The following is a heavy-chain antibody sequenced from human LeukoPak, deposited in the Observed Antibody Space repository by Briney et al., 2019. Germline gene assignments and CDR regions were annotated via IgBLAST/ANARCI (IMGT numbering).Heavy chain of an antibody. CDR2: IYSGGST. CDR3: ARDLFGVVTADDAFDI. V-gene: IGHV3-53*01. Sequence: GGSLRLSCAASGFTVSSNYMSWVRQAPGKGLEGVSVIYSGGSTYYADSVKGRFTISRDNSKNTLYLQMNSLRAEDTAVYDCARDLFGVVTADDAFDIGCQGTMVTVSS. D-gene: IGHD3-3*01. CDR1: GFTVSSNY. J-gene: IGHJ3*02.